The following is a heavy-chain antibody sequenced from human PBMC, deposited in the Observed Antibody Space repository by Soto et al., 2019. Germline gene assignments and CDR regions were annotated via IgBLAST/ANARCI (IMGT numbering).Heavy chain of an antibody. CDR3: AKDPVFVVVRRDYYYYMDV. CDR2: ISGSGGST. CDR1: GFTFSSYA. V-gene: IGHV3-23*01. Sequence: HPGGSLRLSCAASGFTFSSYAMSWVRQAPGKGLEWVSAISGSGGSTYYADSVKGRFTISRDNSKNTLYLQMNSLRAEDTAVYYCAKDPVFVVVRRDYYYYMDVWGKGTTVTVSS. D-gene: IGHD2-2*01. J-gene: IGHJ6*03.